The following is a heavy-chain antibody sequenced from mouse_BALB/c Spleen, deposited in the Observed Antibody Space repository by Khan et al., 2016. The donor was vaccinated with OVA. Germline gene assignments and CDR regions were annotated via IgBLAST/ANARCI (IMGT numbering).Heavy chain of an antibody. CDR3: ARGNYYGYAMDY. CDR2: ICYSGST. Sequence: EVQLQESGPGLVKPSQSLSLTCTVTGYSITSNYAWNWIRQFPGNKLEWMGYICYSGSTSYNPSLKSRISITRETSKNQFFLHLSSVTTDDTATYYCARGNYYGYAMDYWGQGTSVTVSS. V-gene: IGHV3-2*02. CDR1: GYSITSNYA. J-gene: IGHJ4*01. D-gene: IGHD1-1*01.